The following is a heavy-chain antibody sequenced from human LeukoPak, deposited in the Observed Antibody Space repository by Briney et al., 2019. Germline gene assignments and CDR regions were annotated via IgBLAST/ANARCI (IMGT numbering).Heavy chain of an antibody. CDR2: ISAYNRNT. V-gene: IGHV1-18*01. D-gene: IGHD3-22*01. Sequence: ASVKLSCKTSGYTFISYGISWVRQAPGPGLEWMGWISAYNRNTNYAQELQGRVTMTADTSTSTAYMELRSLRPDDTAMYYCARIIGLYYYDTNGYEYYFDYWGQGTLVTVSS. CDR1: GYTFISYG. CDR3: ARIIGLYYYDTNGYEYYFDY. J-gene: IGHJ4*02.